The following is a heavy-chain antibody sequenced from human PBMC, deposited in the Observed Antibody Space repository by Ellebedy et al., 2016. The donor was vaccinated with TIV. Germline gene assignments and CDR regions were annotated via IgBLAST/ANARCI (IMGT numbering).Heavy chain of an antibody. CDR1: GHTFTTYG. CDR3: ATRVWQDPMDV. D-gene: IGHD2-21*01. J-gene: IGHJ6*02. CDR2: INTGNGNT. V-gene: IGHV1-3*04. Sequence: ASVKVSXXASGHTFTTYGIHWVRQAPGQRLEWMGWINTGNGNTKYSQRLQGRVTITRDTSATTAYMELSGLMSEDTAVYYFATRVWQDPMDVWGQGTTVTVSS.